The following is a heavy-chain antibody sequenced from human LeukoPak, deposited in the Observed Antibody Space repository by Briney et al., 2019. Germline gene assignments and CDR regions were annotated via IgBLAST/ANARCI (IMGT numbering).Heavy chain of an antibody. CDR1: GGSISSSSYY. D-gene: IGHD3-3*01. J-gene: IGHJ3*02. V-gene: IGHV4-39*01. CDR2: IYYSGST. CDR3: ARGGPPITIFGVTLIAFDI. Sequence: PSETLSLTCTVSGGSISSSSYYWGWIRQPPGKGLEWIGSIYYSGSTYYNPSLKSRVTISVDTSKNQFSLKLSSVTAADTALYYCARGGPPITIFGVTLIAFDICGQGTMVTVSS.